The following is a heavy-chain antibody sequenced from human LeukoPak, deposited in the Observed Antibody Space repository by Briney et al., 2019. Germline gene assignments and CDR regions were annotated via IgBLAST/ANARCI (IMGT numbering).Heavy chain of an antibody. D-gene: IGHD4-11*01. CDR2: ISYDGSNK. CDR1: EFTFSRFG. V-gene: IGHV3-30*18. Sequence: GGSLRLSCAASEFTFSRFGMHWVRQAPGKGLEWVAVISYDGSNKYYADSVKGRFTISRDNSKNTLYLQMNSLRAEDTAVYYCAKDRPPTVNGCLDYWGQGTLVTVSS. J-gene: IGHJ4*02. CDR3: AKDRPPTVNGCLDY.